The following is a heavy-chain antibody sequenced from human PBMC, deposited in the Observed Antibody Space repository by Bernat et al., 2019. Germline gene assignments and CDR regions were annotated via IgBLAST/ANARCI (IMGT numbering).Heavy chain of an antibody. CDR1: GLSVSSSY. CDR3: VRDSYCGGDCLDC. D-gene: IGHD2-21*01. CDR2: IYRGGNT. V-gene: IGHV3-53*02. J-gene: IGHJ4*02. Sequence: EVQLVETGGGLIQPGGSLRLSCAASGLSVSSSYMSWVRQAPGKGLEWVSVIYRGGNTYYADSVKGRFTISRDNSKNTLYLQMDSLRAEDTAVYYCVRDSYCGGDCLDCWGQGTLVTVSS.